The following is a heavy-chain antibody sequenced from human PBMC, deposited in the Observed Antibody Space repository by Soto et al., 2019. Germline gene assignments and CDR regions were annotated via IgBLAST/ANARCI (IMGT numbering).Heavy chain of an antibody. CDR2: ISSDSSTI. V-gene: IGHV3-48*01. Sequence: GGSLILSCAASGFTFSAYRVHWVRQAPGKGLEWVSYISSDSSTISYADSVKGRFTISRDNAKNSLYLQMNSLRAEGTAGYYCAPYYGSGSYFPHHYSSGMAVGGKGTTVTVSS. CDR1: GFTFSAYR. D-gene: IGHD3-10*01. CDR3: APYYGSGSYFPHHYSSGMAV. J-gene: IGHJ6*04.